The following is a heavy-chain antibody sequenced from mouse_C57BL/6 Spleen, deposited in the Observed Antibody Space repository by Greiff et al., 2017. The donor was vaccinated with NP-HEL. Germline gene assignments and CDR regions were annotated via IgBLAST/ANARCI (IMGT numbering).Heavy chain of an antibody. CDR3: TTCVLRRGPRFAY. D-gene: IGHD2-4*01. J-gene: IGHJ3*01. CDR2: IDPENGDT. CDR1: GFNIKDDY. Sequence: EVQLQQSGAELVRPGASVKLSCTASGFNIKDDYMHWVKQRPEQGLEWIGWIDPENGDTEYASKFQGKATITADTSSNTAYLQLSSLTSEDTAVYYCTTCVLRRGPRFAYWGQGTLVTVSA. V-gene: IGHV14-4*01.